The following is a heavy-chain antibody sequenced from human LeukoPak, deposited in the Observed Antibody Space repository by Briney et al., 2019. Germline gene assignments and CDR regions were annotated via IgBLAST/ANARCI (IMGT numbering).Heavy chain of an antibody. Sequence: GGSLRLSCAASGFTFSSYGMNWVRQAPGKGLEWVSSITSSSSYIYYADSVKGRFTISRDNAKNSLYLQMNGLGAEDTAVYYCARSYSSSRGTFDYWGQGTLVTVSS. CDR1: GFTFSSYG. CDR3: ARSYSSSRGTFDY. J-gene: IGHJ4*02. CDR2: ITSSSSYI. D-gene: IGHD6-6*01. V-gene: IGHV3-21*01.